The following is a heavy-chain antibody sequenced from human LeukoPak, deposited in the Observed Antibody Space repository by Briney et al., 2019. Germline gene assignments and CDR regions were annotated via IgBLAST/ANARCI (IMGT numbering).Heavy chain of an antibody. D-gene: IGHD3-22*01. V-gene: IGHV4-34*01. Sequence: KPSETLSLTCAVYGGSFSDYYWSWIRQPPGKGLEWIGEINHSGSTNYNPSLKSRVTILVDTSKNQFSLKLSSVTAADTAVYYCARDYYDSSGYLFDYWGQGTLVTVSS. CDR1: GGSFSDYY. CDR2: INHSGST. CDR3: ARDYYDSSGYLFDY. J-gene: IGHJ4*02.